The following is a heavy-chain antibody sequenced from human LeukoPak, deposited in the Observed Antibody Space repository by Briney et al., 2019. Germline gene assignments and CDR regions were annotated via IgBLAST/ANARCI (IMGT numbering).Heavy chain of an antibody. Sequence: PGGSLSLSCAASGFTFSSFWMSWVRQAPGEGLEWVASIKQDGSERYYVDSVKGRFTISRDNAKNSLYLQMNSLRAEDTAVYYCARMLGQFAPGGSGYCNWFDPWGQGTLVTASS. CDR2: IKQDGSER. D-gene: IGHD3-22*01. J-gene: IGHJ5*02. V-gene: IGHV3-7*01. CDR3: ARMLGQFAPGGSGYCNWFDP. CDR1: GFTFSSFW.